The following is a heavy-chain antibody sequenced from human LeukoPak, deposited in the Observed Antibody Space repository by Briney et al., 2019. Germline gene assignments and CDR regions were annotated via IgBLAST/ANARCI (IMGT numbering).Heavy chain of an antibody. CDR1: GGSFSGYY. D-gene: IGHD2-15*01. CDR2: INHSGST. J-gene: IGHJ6*02. V-gene: IGHV4-34*01. CDR3: AGLQAVGYCSGGSCYPYYYGMDV. Sequence: PSETLSLTCAVYGGSFSGYYWSWIRQPPGKGLEWIGEINHSGSTNYNPSLKSRVTISVDTSKNQFSLKLSSVTAAGTAVYYCAGLQAVGYCSGGSCYPYYYGMDVWGQGTTVTVSS.